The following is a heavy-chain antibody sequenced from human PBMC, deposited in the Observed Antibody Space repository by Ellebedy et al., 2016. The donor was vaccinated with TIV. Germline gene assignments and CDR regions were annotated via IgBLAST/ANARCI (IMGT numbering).Heavy chain of an antibody. D-gene: IGHD7-27*01. CDR2: IIPSDGTT. V-gene: IGHV1-46*01. CDR1: GYTFTTYH. CDR3: ERDNWGSDY. J-gene: IGHJ4*02. Sequence: AASVKVSCKASGYTFTTYHMHWVRQAPGQGLEWMGRIIPSDGTTTYAQQFQGRVTMTRDTSMSTVYMELSSLRSEDTAVYYCERDNWGSDYWGQGTLVTVSS.